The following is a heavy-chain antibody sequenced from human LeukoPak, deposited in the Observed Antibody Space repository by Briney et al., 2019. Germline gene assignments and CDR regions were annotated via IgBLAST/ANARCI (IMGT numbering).Heavy chain of an antibody. J-gene: IGHJ4*02. V-gene: IGHV4-38-2*01. Sequence: SETLSLTCAVSGYSISSGYYWGWIRQPPGKGLEWIGSIYHSGSTYYNPSLKSRVTISVDTPKNQFSLKLSSVTAADTAVYYCARLAARHPFDYWGQGTLVTVSS. CDR1: GYSISSGYY. CDR3: ARLAARHPFDY. D-gene: IGHD6-6*01. CDR2: IYHSGST.